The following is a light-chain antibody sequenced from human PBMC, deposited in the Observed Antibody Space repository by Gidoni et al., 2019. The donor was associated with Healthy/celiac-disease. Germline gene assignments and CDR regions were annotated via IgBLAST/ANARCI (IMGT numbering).Light chain of an antibody. V-gene: IGKV2-28*01. CDR3: MQALQTPPT. Sequence: DIVMTQSPLSLPVTPGEPASISCRSSQSLLHSNGYNSLDWYLQKPGQSPQLLIYLGSNRASGVPDRFSGSGSGTDFTLKISRVEAEDVGVYYCMQALQTPPTFXGXTKVXIK. CDR1: QSLLHSNGYNS. J-gene: IGKJ4*01. CDR2: LGS.